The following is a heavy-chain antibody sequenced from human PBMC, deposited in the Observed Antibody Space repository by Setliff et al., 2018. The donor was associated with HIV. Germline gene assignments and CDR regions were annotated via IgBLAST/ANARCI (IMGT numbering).Heavy chain of an antibody. CDR1: GGSFSGYY. D-gene: IGHD6-6*01. CDR2: INHSGST. J-gene: IGHJ5*02. V-gene: IGHV4-34*01. CDR3: ARGVGSSSDGTWFDP. Sequence: PSETLSLTCAVYGGSFSGYYWSWIRQPPGKGLEWIGEINHSGSTNYNPSLKSRVTISVDTSKNQFSLNLTSVTAADTAVYYCARGVGSSSDGTWFDPWGQGNLVTVSS.